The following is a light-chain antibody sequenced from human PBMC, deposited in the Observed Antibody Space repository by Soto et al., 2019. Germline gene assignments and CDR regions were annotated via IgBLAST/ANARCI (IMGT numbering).Light chain of an antibody. Sequence: QSVLTQPPSASGTPGQRVTISASGSSSNIGSNTVSWYQQLPGTAPKLLIYDNDERPSGVPDRFSGSKSVTSASLAISGLQSEDEGEYYCATWDDSRNGYVFGTGTRSPS. CDR1: SSNIGSNT. J-gene: IGLJ1*01. V-gene: IGLV1-44*01. CDR2: DND. CDR3: ATWDDSRNGYV.